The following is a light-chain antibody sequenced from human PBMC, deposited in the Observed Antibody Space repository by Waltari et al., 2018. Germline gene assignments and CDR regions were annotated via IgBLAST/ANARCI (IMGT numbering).Light chain of an antibody. CDR2: DND. CDR1: RSNVGSNY. CDR3: GAWDSSLTSVF. Sequence: QSVLTQPPSVSAAPGPTVSISGPGSRSNVGSNYVSWYQQHPGKVPKLLIYDNDQRPSGIPDRFSGSKSGTSATLGITGLQTGDEGEYYCGAWDSSLTSVFFGGGTKLTVL. J-gene: IGLJ2*01. V-gene: IGLV1-51*01.